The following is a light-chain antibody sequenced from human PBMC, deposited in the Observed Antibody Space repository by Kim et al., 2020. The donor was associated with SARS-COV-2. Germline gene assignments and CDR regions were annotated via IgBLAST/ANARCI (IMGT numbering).Light chain of an antibody. J-gene: IGLJ1*01. CDR3: SSYTSSSTYYV. CDR1: SSDIGGYKY. Sequence: QSALTQPAPVSGSPGQSITISCTGTSSDIGGYKYVSWYQQHPGKAPKLMIYDVSKRPSGVANRFSGSKSGNTASLTISGLQAGDEADYYCSSYTSSSTYYVFGTGTKVTVL. V-gene: IGLV2-14*01. CDR2: DVS.